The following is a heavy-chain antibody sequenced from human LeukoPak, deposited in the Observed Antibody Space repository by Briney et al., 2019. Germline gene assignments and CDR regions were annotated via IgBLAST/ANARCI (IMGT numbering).Heavy chain of an antibody. CDR2: IIPILGIA. CDR1: GYTFTSYD. CDR3: ARVPTAVDTAMVTAC. D-gene: IGHD5-18*01. J-gene: IGHJ4*02. V-gene: IGHV1-69*04. Sequence: ASVKVSCKASGYTFTSYDINWVRQAPGQGLEWMGRIIPILGIANYAQKFQGRVTITADKSTSTAYMELSSLRSEDTAVYYCARVPTAVDTAMVTACWGQGTLVTVSS.